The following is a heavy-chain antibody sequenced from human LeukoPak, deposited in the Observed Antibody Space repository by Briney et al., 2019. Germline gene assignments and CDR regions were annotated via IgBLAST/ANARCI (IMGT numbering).Heavy chain of an antibody. D-gene: IGHD3-22*01. CDR1: GFTFSSYA. V-gene: IGHV3-23*01. CDR2: IRGSGDRT. CDR3: AKVLTTYYYDSSGYP. J-gene: IGHJ4*02. Sequence: GGSLRLSCAASGFTFSSYAMSWVRQAPGKGLEWVSAIRGSGDRTYYADSVRGRFTISRDNSKNTLYLQMNSLRAEDTAIYYCAKVLTTYYYDSSGYPWGQGTLVTVSS.